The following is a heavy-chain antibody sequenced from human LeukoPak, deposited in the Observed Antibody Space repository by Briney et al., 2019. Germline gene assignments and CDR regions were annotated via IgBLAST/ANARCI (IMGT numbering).Heavy chain of an antibody. CDR1: GGSFSGYY. Sequence: PSETLSLTCAVYGGSFSGYYWSWIRQPPGKGLEWIGEINHSGSTNYNPSLKSRVTISVDTSKNQFSLKLSSVTAADTAVYYCASGCTMYSSSSDWGQGTLVTVSS. V-gene: IGHV4-34*01. CDR2: INHSGST. J-gene: IGHJ4*02. CDR3: ASGCTMYSSSSD. D-gene: IGHD6-6*01.